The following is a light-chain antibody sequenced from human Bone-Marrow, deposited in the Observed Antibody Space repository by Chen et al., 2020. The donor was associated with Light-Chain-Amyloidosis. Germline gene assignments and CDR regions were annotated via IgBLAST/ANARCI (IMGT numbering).Light chain of an antibody. CDR2: GSS. CDR3: QQYVTSPFT. V-gene: IGKV3-20*01. CDR1: QPISSNY. J-gene: IGKJ4*01. Sequence: EIMLTQSPGTLSLSPGEGANLSCRASQPISSNYLTWYQQKFGQAPRLRIYGSSSRATGIPDRFTGSRSVTDFTLTIKRLEPEEFAMYYFQQYVTSPFTCGGGTKVEIK.